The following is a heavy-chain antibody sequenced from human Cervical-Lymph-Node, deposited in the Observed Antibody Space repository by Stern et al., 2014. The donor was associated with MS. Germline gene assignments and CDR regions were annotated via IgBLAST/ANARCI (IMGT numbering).Heavy chain of an antibody. J-gene: IGHJ4*02. V-gene: IGHV5-51*03. Sequence: EVQLVQSGAEVRKPGGSLRISCEVSGYRFTNNWIGWVRQVPGKGLEWMGIIYPGDSETRYSPSFQGQVTTLVAKSNSITYLQWSSLKASDTAIYYCARRGHGYMGIDYWGQGTLVTVSS. D-gene: IGHD1-1*01. CDR1: GYRFTNNW. CDR3: ARRGHGYMGIDY. CDR2: IYPGDSET.